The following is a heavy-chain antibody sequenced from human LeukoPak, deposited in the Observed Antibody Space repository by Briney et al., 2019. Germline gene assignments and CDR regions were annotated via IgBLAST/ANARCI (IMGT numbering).Heavy chain of an antibody. CDR1: GGSISNYY. CDR2: VYYSGTT. J-gene: IGHJ5*01. D-gene: IGHD2-2*01. Sequence: PSETLSLTCTVSGGSISNYYWSRIRQPPGKGLEWVGWVYYSGTTNYNPSLESRVTISVDMSKNQFSLKLSSVTAADTAVYYCARGGASSKWLDSWGQGTLVTVSS. CDR3: ARGGASSKWLDS. V-gene: IGHV4-59*01.